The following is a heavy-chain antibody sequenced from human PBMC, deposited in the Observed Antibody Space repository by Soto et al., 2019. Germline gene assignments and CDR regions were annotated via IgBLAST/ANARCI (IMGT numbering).Heavy chain of an antibody. Sequence: QVQLVQSGAEVRKPGASVKVSCRASGYSFKSYDINWVRQVAGQGLEWLGWINPNTGNTGYAQNFQGRGTMTRDTSISTVYLELSSLRSEDTAGYYCARGVEDPGGGHWGQGTLVTVSS. V-gene: IGHV1-8*01. CDR2: INPNTGNT. D-gene: IGHD3-16*01. CDR1: GYSFKSYD. J-gene: IGHJ4*02. CDR3: ARGVEDPGGGH.